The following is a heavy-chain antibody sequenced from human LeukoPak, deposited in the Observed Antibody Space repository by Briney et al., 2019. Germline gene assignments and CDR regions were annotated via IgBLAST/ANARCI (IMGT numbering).Heavy chain of an antibody. CDR3: AIESSQLSRIDAFDI. Sequence: SETLSLTCTVSGGSISSSSYYWGWIRQPPGKGLEWIGSIYYSGSTYYNPSLKSRVTISVDTSKNQFSLKLSSVTAADTAVYYCAIESSQLSRIDAFDIWGQGTMVTVSS. V-gene: IGHV4-39*01. CDR1: GGSISSSSYY. CDR2: IYYSGST. J-gene: IGHJ3*02. D-gene: IGHD1-1*01.